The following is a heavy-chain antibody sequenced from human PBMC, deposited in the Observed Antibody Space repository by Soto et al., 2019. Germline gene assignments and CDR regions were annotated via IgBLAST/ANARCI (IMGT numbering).Heavy chain of an antibody. CDR3: ARSYYDSTGFAVDT. CDR1: GASVSHGY. V-gene: IGHV4-59*02. CDR2: MYFGGSF. J-gene: IGHJ5*02. D-gene: IGHD3-22*01. Sequence: QMQLQASGPGLVKPSETLSLTCNVSGASVSHGYWSWIRQPPGKGLEWIGFMYFGGSFNYNPSVNSRATIALEPTKNQVSMKLTSVTASDTAVYYCARSYYDSTGFAVDTWGQGTLGTVS.